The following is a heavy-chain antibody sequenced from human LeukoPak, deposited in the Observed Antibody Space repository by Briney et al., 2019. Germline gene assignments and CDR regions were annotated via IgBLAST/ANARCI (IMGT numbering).Heavy chain of an antibody. Sequence: SETLSLTCTVSGGSISSYYWSWIRQPPGKGLEWIGYIYYSGSTNYNPSLKSRVTISVDTSKNQFSLKLSSVTAADTAVYYCARANYDYVWGTLKGAFDIWGQGTMVTVSS. CDR3: ARANYDYVWGTLKGAFDI. V-gene: IGHV4-59*08. J-gene: IGHJ3*02. D-gene: IGHD3-16*01. CDR1: GGSISSYY. CDR2: IYYSGST.